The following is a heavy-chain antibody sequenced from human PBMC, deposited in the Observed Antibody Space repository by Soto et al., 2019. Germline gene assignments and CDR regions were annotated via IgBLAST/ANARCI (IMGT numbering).Heavy chain of an antibody. J-gene: IGHJ6*02. D-gene: IGHD4-17*01. Sequence: SETLSLTCAVYXGSFSGYYWSWIRQPPGKGLEWIGEINHSGSTNYNPSLKSRVTISVDTSKNQFSLKLSSVTAADTAVYYCAGTSYCDIGYYYGMDVWGQGTTVTVS. V-gene: IGHV4-34*01. CDR1: XGSFSGYY. CDR2: INHSGST. CDR3: AGTSYCDIGYYYGMDV.